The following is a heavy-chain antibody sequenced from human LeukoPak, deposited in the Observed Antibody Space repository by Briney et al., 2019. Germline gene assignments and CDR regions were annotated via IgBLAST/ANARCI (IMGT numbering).Heavy chain of an antibody. V-gene: IGHV3-33*08. J-gene: IGHJ4*02. D-gene: IGHD3-10*01. CDR2: IWYGGSNT. Sequence: GGSLRLSCAASGFTFSTYGMHWVRQAPGKGLEWVAVIWYGGSNTYYADSVKGRFTISRDNSKNTLYLQMNSPRAEDTAVYYCVRDRGWFHFDLWGQGTLVTVSS. CDR1: GFTFSTYG. CDR3: VRDRGWFHFDL.